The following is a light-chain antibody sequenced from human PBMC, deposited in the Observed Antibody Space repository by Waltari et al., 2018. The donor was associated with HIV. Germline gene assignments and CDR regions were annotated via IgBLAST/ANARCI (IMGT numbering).Light chain of an antibody. J-gene: IGLJ2*01. CDR1: SSNIGVNH. CDR2: KTD. V-gene: IGLV1-47*01. Sequence: QSVLTPPPSASETPGQTVTISCSGSSSNIGVNHVYWYHKFPGAAPTLLIYKTDQRPSRVSDRFSGSKSGTSGFLAISGLRSGDEAVYHCGTWDDSLNGWVFGGGTKVTVL. CDR3: GTWDDSLNGWV.